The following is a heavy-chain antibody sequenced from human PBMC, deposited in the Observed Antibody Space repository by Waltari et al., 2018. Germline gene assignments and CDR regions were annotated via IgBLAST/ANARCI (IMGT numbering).Heavy chain of an antibody. Sequence: QVQLQESGPGLVKPSETLSLTCTVSGGSLSSYYWSWIRQPPGKGLEWIGSIYYSGSTNYNPSLKSRVTISVDTSKNQFSLKLNSVTAADTAIYYCARGTYYDTSGYIRGGFDYWGQGTLVTVSS. D-gene: IGHD3-22*01. J-gene: IGHJ4*02. CDR1: GGSLSSYY. CDR2: IYYSGST. V-gene: IGHV4-59*01. CDR3: ARGTYYDTSGYIRGGFDY.